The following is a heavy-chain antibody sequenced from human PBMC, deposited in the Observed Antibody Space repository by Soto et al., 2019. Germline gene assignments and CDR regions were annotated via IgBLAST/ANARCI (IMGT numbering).Heavy chain of an antibody. CDR3: ATLSYGQLRYFDN. D-gene: IGHD3-16*02. V-gene: IGHV3-7*01. Sequence: VGSLRLSCAVPKFTFGDYWMSWVRQAPGKGLEWISNIKQDGSDRNYADSVKGRFINSRDNADNSMYLQMNSLRAEDTAVYYCATLSYGQLRYFDNWGQGTLVTVSS. CDR1: KFTFGDYW. J-gene: IGHJ4*02. CDR2: IKQDGSDR.